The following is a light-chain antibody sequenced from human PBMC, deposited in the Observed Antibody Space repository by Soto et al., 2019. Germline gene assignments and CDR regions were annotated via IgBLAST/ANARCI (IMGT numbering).Light chain of an antibody. CDR1: QAIRTA. J-gene: IGKJ1*01. Sequence: AIQLTQSQPSLSSCLLDMVTITCRASQAIRTALGWYQQRPGKVPKLLICAASTLQSGVPSRFSGSGSGTDFTLTISSLQPEDFATYYCLLDFRYFWAFGQGTKVDI. V-gene: IGKV1-6*01. CDR2: AAS. CDR3: LLDFRYFWA.